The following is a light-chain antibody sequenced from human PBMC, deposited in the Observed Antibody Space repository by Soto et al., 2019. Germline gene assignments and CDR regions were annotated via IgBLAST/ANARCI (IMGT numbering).Light chain of an antibody. CDR3: QQSDSTPPWT. CDR1: QSISKY. Sequence: DIQMTQSPSSLSASVGDRVTITCRASQSISKYLSWFQQKPEKAPKLLIYATSSLQSGVPSRFSGSGSGTDFTLTISSLQPEDFATYYCQQSDSTPPWTFGQGTKVEIK. CDR2: ATS. J-gene: IGKJ1*01. V-gene: IGKV1-39*01.